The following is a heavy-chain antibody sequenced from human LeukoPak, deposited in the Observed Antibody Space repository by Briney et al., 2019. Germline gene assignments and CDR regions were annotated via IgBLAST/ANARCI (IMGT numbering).Heavy chain of an antibody. D-gene: IGHD4-17*01. V-gene: IGHV3-21*01. J-gene: IGHJ2*01. CDR2: ISSSSNYI. CDR1: GFTLSFYT. Sequence: GGSLRLSCAASGFTLSFYTMNWVRQAPGKGLEWVSFISSSSNYIYYADSVKGRFTISRDNAKNSLYLQMNSLRAEDTAVYYCARVKRDYGDYVWYFDLWGRGTLVTVSS. CDR3: ARVKRDYGDYVWYFDL.